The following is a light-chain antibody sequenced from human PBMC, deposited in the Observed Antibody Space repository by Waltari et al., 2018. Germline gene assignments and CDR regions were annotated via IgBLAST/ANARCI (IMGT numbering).Light chain of an antibody. Sequence: SDVLTQPPSVSVAPGKTARITCGGNNIGSKSGQWYQQKPGQAPVLVVYDDSDRPSGIPERFSGSNSGNTATLTISRVEAGDEADYYCQVWDSSSDHPVFGGGTKLTVL. CDR1: NIGSKS. V-gene: IGLV3-21*03. CDR2: DDS. J-gene: IGLJ2*01. CDR3: QVWDSSSDHPV.